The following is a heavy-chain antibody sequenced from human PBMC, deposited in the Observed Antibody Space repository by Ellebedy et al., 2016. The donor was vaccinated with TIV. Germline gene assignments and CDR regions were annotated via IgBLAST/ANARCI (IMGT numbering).Heavy chain of an antibody. CDR1: GCSISSYY. D-gene: IGHD6-19*01. J-gene: IGHJ6*02. CDR3: ARTTAVAGTYYYGMDV. Sequence: ESLKISCTVSGCSISSYYWSWIRQPPGKGLEWIGYIYYSGSTNYNPSLKSRVTISVDTSKNQFSLKLGSVTAADTAVYYCARTTAVAGTYYYGMDVWGQGTTVTVSS. CDR2: IYYSGST. V-gene: IGHV4-59*01.